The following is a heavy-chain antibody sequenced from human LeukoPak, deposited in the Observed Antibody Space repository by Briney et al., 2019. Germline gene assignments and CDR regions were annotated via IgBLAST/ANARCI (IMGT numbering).Heavy chain of an antibody. D-gene: IGHD6-19*01. V-gene: IGHV3-11*04. CDR2: ISSSGSTI. J-gene: IGHJ5*02. CDR1: GFTFSDYY. Sequence: SLRLSCAASGFTFSDYYMSWLRQAPGKGLEWVSYISSSGSTIYYADSVKGRFTISRDNAKNSLYLQMNSLRAEDTAVYYCARDREYSSGWYRWFDPWGQGTLVTVSS. CDR3: ARDREYSSGWYRWFDP.